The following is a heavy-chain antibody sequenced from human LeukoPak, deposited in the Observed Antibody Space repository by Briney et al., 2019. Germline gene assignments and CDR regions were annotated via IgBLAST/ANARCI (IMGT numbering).Heavy chain of an antibody. CDR3: ARVYDSSGYVLCY. J-gene: IGHJ4*02. D-gene: IGHD3-22*01. V-gene: IGHV1-2*02. CDR2: INPNSGGT. CDR1: GYTFTGYY. Sequence: ASVKVSCKASGYTFTGYYMHWVRQAPGQGLEWMGWINPNSGGTNYAQKFQGRDTMTRDTSISTAYMELSRLRSDDTAVYYCARVYDSSGYVLCYWGQGTLVTVSS.